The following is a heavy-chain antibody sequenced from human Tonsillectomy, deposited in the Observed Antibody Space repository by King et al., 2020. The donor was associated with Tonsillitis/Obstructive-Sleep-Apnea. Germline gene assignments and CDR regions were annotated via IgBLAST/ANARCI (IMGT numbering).Heavy chain of an antibody. Sequence: VQLVESGGGLVQPGRSLRLSCTASGFTFGDYALSWVRQAPGKGLEWVGFIRSKAYGGTTEFAASVKGRFTISRDDSKSIAYLQMNSLKTEDTAVYYCTKSLHVDTAMLTSRSPFDYWGQGTLVTVSS. J-gene: IGHJ4*02. CDR3: TKSLHVDTAMLTSRSPFDY. CDR1: GFTFGDYA. D-gene: IGHD5-18*01. V-gene: IGHV3-49*04. CDR2: IRSKAYGGTT.